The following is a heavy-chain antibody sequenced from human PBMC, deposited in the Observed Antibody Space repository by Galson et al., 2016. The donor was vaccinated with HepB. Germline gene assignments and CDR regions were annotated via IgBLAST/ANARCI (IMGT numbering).Heavy chain of an antibody. V-gene: IGHV3-30*03. CDR1: GFTLRSYA. Sequence: SLRLSCAASGFTLRSYAMHWVRQAPGKGLEWVAITSYDGNYKYYADSVKGRFTISRDISMNTLYLQLNSLRTGDTAVYYCARSRIPGYCAAAVCHSFDYWGQGTLVTVSS. CDR3: ARSRIPGYCAAAVCHSFDY. D-gene: IGHD2-8*02. CDR2: TSYDGNYK. J-gene: IGHJ4*02.